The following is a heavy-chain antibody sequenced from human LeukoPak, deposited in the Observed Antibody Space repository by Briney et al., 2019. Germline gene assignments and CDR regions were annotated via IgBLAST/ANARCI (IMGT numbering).Heavy chain of an antibody. D-gene: IGHD1-20*01. CDR3: ARDTSPGITGTY. CDR2: IYHDGRI. CDR1: GYSITNGYY. J-gene: IGHJ3*01. V-gene: IGHV4-38-2*02. Sequence: SETLSLTCTVSGYSITNGYYWGWIRQPPGKGLEWIGSIYHDGRIDYNPSLKSRVTISRDTSNDQFSLKLSSVTAADTAMYYCARDTSPGITGTYWGQGTMVTVSS.